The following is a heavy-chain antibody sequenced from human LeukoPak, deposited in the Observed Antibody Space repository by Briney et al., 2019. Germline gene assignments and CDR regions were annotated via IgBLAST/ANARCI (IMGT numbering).Heavy chain of an antibody. CDR3: ARVYSSSSGVDY. J-gene: IGHJ4*02. D-gene: IGHD6-6*01. CDR1: GGSISSYY. V-gene: IGHV4-59*01. Sequence: PSXTLSXTCTVSGGSISSYYWSWIRQPPGKGLEWIGYIYYSESTNYNPSLKSRVTISVDTSKNQFSLKLSSVTAGDTAVYYCARVYSSSSGVDYWGQGTLVTVSS. CDR2: IYYSEST.